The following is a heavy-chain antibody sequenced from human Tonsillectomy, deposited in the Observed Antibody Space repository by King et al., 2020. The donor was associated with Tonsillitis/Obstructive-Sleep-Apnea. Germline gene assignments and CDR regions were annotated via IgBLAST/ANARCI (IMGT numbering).Heavy chain of an antibody. CDR2: IKSKTDGGTT. J-gene: IGHJ6*03. CDR3: TPLIVGATYDSYYYYYMDV. Sequence: VQLVESGGVLVKPGGSLRLSCAASGFTFTNAWMSWVRQAPGKGLEWVGRIKSKTDGGTTDYAAPVKGRFTISRDDSKNTLYLQMNSLKTEDTAVYYCTPLIVGATYDSYYYYYMDVWGTGTTVTVSS. CDR1: GFTFTNAW. D-gene: IGHD1-26*01. V-gene: IGHV3-15*01.